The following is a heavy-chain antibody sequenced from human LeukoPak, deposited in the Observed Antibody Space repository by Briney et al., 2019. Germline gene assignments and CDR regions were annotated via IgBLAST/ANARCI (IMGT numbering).Heavy chain of an antibody. CDR2: INPNSGGT. D-gene: IGHD3-3*01. CDR3: AGPIRVLRSPGISAGAFDI. V-gene: IGHV1-2*02. J-gene: IGHJ3*02. CDR1: GYTFTGYY. Sequence: ASVTVSCKASGYTFTGYYMHWVRQAPGQGLEWMGWINPNSGGTNYAQKFQGRVTMTRDTSISTAYMELSRLRSDDTAVYYCAGPIRVLRSPGISAGAFDIWGQGTMVTVSS.